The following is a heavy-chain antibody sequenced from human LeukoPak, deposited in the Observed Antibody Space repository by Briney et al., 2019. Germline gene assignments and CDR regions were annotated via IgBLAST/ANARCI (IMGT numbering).Heavy chain of an antibody. D-gene: IGHD1-26*01. CDR1: GYTFTSYY. CDR2: INPSGGST. J-gene: IGHJ4*02. Sequence: GASVKVSCKASGYTFTSYYMHWVRQAPGQGLEWMGIINPSGGSTSYAQKFQGRVTMTRETSTSTVYMELSSLRSEDTAVYYCARRELGATLVYWGQGTLVTVSS. CDR3: ARRELGATLVY. V-gene: IGHV1-46*03.